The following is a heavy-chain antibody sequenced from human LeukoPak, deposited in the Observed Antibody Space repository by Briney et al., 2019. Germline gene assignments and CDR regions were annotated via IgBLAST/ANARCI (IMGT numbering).Heavy chain of an antibody. J-gene: IGHJ4*02. V-gene: IGHV1-46*01. D-gene: IGHD5-18*01. Sequence: GASVKVSCKASGYTFTSYYMHWVRQAPGQGLEWMGIINPSGGSTSYAQKFQGRVTMTRDTSTSTVYMELSSLRSEDTAVYYCARDEGSRDTAMALGYWGQGTLVTVSS. CDR1: GYTFTSYY. CDR3: ARDEGSRDTAMALGY. CDR2: INPSGGST.